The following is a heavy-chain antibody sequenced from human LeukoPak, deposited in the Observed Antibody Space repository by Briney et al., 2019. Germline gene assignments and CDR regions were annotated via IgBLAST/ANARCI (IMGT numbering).Heavy chain of an antibody. CDR1: GGTFSSYA. CDR2: IIPIFGTA. Sequence: GASVKVSCKASGGTFSSYAISWVRQAPGQGLEWMGGIIPIFGTANYAQKFQGRVTITADESTSTAYMELSSLRSEDTAVYYCARGEQQLVNFDYWGQGTLVTVSS. J-gene: IGHJ4*02. CDR3: ARGEQQLVNFDY. D-gene: IGHD6-13*01. V-gene: IGHV1-69*13.